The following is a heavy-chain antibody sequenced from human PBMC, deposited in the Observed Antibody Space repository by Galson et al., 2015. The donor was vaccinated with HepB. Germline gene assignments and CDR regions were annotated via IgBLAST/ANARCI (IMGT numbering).Heavy chain of an antibody. V-gene: IGHV3-23*01. CDR3: AKDCLSRVSSTSCPIGAFDI. J-gene: IGHJ3*02. D-gene: IGHD2-2*01. CDR2: ISGSGGST. Sequence: SLRLSCAASGFTFSSYAMSWVRQAPGKGLEWVSAISGSGGSTYYADSVKGRFTISRDNSKNTLYLQMNSLRAEDTAVYYCAKDCLSRVSSTSCPIGAFDIWGQGTMVTVSS. CDR1: GFTFSSYA.